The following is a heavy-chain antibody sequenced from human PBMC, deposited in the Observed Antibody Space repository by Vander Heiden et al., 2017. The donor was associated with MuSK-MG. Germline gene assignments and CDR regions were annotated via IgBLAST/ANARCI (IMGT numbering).Heavy chain of an antibody. Sequence: EVQLVASGGGLVQPGGSLRLSCAASGFPVSSSYMSWVRQAPGKGLECVSLIYSGGNKYYADSVKGRFTISRDNSKNTLDLQINSLRAEDTAVYYCARKPGTGFYYYMDVWGKGTTVTVSS. J-gene: IGHJ6*03. CDR3: ARKPGTGFYYYMDV. CDR1: GFPVSSSY. V-gene: IGHV3-53*04. D-gene: IGHD1-1*01. CDR2: IYSGGNK.